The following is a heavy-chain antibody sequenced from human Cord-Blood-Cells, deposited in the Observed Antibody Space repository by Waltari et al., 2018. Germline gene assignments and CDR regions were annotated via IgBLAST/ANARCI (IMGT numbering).Heavy chain of an antibody. CDR2: INHRGST. CDR1: GGSFSGYY. D-gene: IGHD3-22*01. V-gene: IGHV4-34*01. CDR3: ARGLTSGYYDSSGYYY. J-gene: IGHJ4*02. Sequence: QVQLQQWGAGLLKPSETLSLPCAVYGGSFSGYYRSWIRQPPGKGLEVIGEINHRGSTNYNPSIKSRVTISVDTSKNQCSLKLSSVTAADTAVYYCARGLTSGYYDSSGYYYWGQGTLVTVSS.